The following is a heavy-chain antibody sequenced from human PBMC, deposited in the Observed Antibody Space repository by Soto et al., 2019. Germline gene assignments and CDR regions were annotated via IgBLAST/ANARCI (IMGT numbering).Heavy chain of an antibody. V-gene: IGHV1-69*13. J-gene: IGHJ4*02. CDR3: ANHYYDSSGYYPA. CDR1: GGAFSSYA. Sequence: SVKVSCKASGGAFSSYAISWVRQAPGQGLEWMGGIIPIFGTANYAQKFQGRVTITADESTSTAYMELSSLRSEDTAVYYCANHYYDSSGYYPAWGQGTLVTVSS. CDR2: IIPIFGTA. D-gene: IGHD3-22*01.